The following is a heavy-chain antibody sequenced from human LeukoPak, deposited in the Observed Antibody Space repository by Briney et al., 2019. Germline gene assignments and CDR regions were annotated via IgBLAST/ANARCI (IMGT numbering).Heavy chain of an antibody. D-gene: IGHD6-13*01. CDR1: GGSISSGGYY. Sequence: PSETLSLTCTVSGGSISSGGYYWSWIRQPPGKGLEWIGYIYHSGSTYYNPSLKSRVTISVDRSKNQFSLKLSSVTAADTAVYYCARDVRPDPWGVYLAAAEDYWGQGTLVTVSS. V-gene: IGHV4-30-2*01. J-gene: IGHJ4*02. CDR2: IYHSGST. CDR3: ARDVRPDPWGVYLAAAEDY.